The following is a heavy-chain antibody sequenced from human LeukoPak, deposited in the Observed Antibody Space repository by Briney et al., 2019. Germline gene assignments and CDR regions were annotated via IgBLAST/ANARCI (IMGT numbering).Heavy chain of an antibody. CDR2: IKQDGSEK. CDR3: AREGYYYGSGSYYG. V-gene: IGHV3-7*01. D-gene: IGHD3-10*01. CDR1: GFTFSSYW. J-gene: IGHJ4*02. Sequence: GGSLRLSCAASGFTFSSYWMSWVRQAPGKGLEWVANIKQDGSEKYYVDSVKGRFTISRDNAKNSLYLQMNSLRAEDAAVYYCAREGYYYGSGSYYGWGQGTLVTVSS.